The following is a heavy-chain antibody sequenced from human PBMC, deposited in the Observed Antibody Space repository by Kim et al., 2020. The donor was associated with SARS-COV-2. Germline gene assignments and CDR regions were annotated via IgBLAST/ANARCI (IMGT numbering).Heavy chain of an antibody. D-gene: IGHD3-10*01. J-gene: IGHJ6*02. Sequence: SETLSLTCAVYGGSFSGYYWSWIRQPPGKGLEWIGEINHSGSTNYNPSLKSRVTISVDTSKNQFSLKLSSVTAADTAVYYCARVMLMGGSYYYGPSYYYYGMDVWGQGTTVTVSS. CDR3: ARVMLMGGSYYYGPSYYYYGMDV. V-gene: IGHV4-34*01. CDR1: GGSFSGYY. CDR2: INHSGST.